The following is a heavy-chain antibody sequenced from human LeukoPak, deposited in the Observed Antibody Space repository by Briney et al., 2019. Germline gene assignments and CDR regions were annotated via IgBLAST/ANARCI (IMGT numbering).Heavy chain of an antibody. Sequence: EASVKVSCKASGYTFTGYYMHWVRQAPGQGLEWMGIINPSGGSTSYAQKFQGRVTITADESTSTAYMELSSLRSEDTAVYYCARDLLTTKAFDIWGQGTMVTVSS. CDR3: ARDLLTTKAFDI. CDR1: GYTFTGYY. J-gene: IGHJ3*02. CDR2: INPSGGST. D-gene: IGHD4-17*01. V-gene: IGHV1-46*01.